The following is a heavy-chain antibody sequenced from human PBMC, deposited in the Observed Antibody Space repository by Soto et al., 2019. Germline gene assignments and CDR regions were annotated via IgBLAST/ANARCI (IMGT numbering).Heavy chain of an antibody. D-gene: IGHD6-25*01. Sequence: QVQLVQSGAEVKKPGASVKVSCKASGYIFSNYYMHWVRQAPRQGLEWVGIINPSGGTTSYAQKSQGRVTLTSDTSTSTFYMELSSLRSEETAVYYCARGDGRGSSGFYYYYGMDVWGQGTTVTVSS. CDR2: INPSGGTT. J-gene: IGHJ6*02. CDR1: GYIFSNYY. CDR3: ARGDGRGSSGFYYYYGMDV. V-gene: IGHV1-46*01.